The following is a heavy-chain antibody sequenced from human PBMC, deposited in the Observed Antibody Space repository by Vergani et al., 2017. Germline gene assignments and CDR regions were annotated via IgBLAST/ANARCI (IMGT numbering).Heavy chain of an antibody. CDR2: ISYDGSNK. V-gene: IGHV3-30*18. Sequence: VQLVESGGGVVQPGRSLRLSCAASGFTFSSYGMHWVRQAPGKGLEWVAVISYDGSNKYYADSVKGRFTISRDNSKNTLYLQMNSLRAEDTAVYYCANSIGPIVVVPAAPFDYWSQGTLVTVSS. J-gene: IGHJ4*02. CDR3: ANSIGPIVVVPAAPFDY. CDR1: GFTFSSYG. D-gene: IGHD2-2*01.